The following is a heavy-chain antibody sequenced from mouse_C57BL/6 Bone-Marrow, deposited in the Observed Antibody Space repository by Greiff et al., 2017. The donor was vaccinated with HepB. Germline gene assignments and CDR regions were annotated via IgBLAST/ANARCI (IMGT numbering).Heavy chain of an antibody. CDR1: GYTFTSYG. V-gene: IGHV1-81*01. Sequence: QVQLQQSGAELARPGASVKLSCKASGYTFTSYGISWVKQRTGQGLEWIGWIYPRSGNTYYNEKFKGKATLTADKSSSTAYMELRSLTSEDSAVYYCAREGYYFDYGGQGTSLTVSS. CDR2: IYPRSGNT. J-gene: IGHJ2*03. CDR3: AREGYYFDY. D-gene: IGHD2-2*01.